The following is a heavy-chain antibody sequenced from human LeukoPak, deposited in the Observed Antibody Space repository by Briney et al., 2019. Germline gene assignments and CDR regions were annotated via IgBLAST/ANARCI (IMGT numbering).Heavy chain of an antibody. J-gene: IGHJ4*02. V-gene: IGHV4-4*07. D-gene: IGHD3-10*01. Sequence: SETLSLTCTVSGGSISSYYWSWIRQPAGKGLEWIGRIYTSGSTNYNPSLKSRVTMSVDTSKNQFSLKLSSVTAADTAVYYCARQGSGSGSYARFDYWGQGTLVTVSS. CDR3: ARQGSGSGSYARFDY. CDR2: IYTSGST. CDR1: GGSISSYY.